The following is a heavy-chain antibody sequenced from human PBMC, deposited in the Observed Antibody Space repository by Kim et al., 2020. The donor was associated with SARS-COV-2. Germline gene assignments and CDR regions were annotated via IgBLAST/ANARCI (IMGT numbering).Heavy chain of an antibody. Sequence: VKGRFTISRDNPKNTLYLQMNSLRAEDTAVYYCARGFSYYDYVWGSYHDYWGQGTLVTVSS. J-gene: IGHJ4*02. V-gene: IGHV3-30*07. D-gene: IGHD3-16*02. CDR3: ARGFSYYDYVWGSYHDY.